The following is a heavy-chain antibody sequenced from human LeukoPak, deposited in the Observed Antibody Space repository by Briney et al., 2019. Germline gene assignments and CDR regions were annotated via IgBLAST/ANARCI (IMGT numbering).Heavy chain of an antibody. V-gene: IGHV3-23*01. Sequence: GGSLRLSCAASGFTFSSYAMSWVRQAPGKGLEWVSSISDTGGSTYYADSVKGRFTISRDNSKNTLYLQMNSLRAEDTAVYFCAKELVGATTDYFDYWGQGTLVTVS. CDR1: GFTFSSYA. D-gene: IGHD1-26*01. CDR3: AKELVGATTDYFDY. J-gene: IGHJ4*02. CDR2: ISDTGGST.